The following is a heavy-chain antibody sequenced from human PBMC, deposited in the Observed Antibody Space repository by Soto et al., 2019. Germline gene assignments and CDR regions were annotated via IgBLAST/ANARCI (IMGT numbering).Heavy chain of an antibody. D-gene: IGHD2-15*01. CDR3: ARHDLYCSGGSCYLYYFDY. Sequence: PSETLSLTCTVSGGSISSYYWSWIRQPPGKGLEWIGYIYYSGSTNYNPSLKSRVTISVDTSKNQFSLKLSSVAAADTAVYYCARHDLYCSGGSCYLYYFDYWGQGTLVTVSS. CDR1: GGSISSYY. V-gene: IGHV4-59*08. CDR2: IYYSGST. J-gene: IGHJ4*02.